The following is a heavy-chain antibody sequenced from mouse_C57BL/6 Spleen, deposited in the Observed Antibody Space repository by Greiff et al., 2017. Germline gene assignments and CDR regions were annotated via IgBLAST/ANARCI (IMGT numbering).Heavy chain of an antibody. J-gene: IGHJ1*03. V-gene: IGHV2-5*01. D-gene: IGHD2-4*01. Sequence: VKLMESGPGLVQPSQSLSITCTVSGFSLTSYGVHWVRQSPGKGLEWLGVIWRGGSTDYNAAFMSRLSITKDNSKSQVFFKMNSLQADDTAIYYCAKKEIYYDYDDGYFDVWGTGTTVTVSS. CDR3: AKKEIYYDYDDGYFDV. CDR2: IWRGGST. CDR1: GFSLTSYG.